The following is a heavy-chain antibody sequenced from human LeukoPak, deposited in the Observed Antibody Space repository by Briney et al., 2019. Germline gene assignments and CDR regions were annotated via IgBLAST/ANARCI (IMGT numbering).Heavy chain of an antibody. CDR2: LSGSGGST. D-gene: IGHD3/OR15-3a*01. J-gene: IGHJ4*02. Sequence: GGPLRLSCAASGFTFSSYAMSWVRQAPGKGLEWFSALSGSGGSTYYADSVKGRFTISRENSKNTLYLQMNSQRAEDTAVYYCEKDGRDLIYFDYWGQGNLVTVSS. CDR3: EKDGRDLIYFDY. CDR1: GFTFSSYA. V-gene: IGHV3-23*01.